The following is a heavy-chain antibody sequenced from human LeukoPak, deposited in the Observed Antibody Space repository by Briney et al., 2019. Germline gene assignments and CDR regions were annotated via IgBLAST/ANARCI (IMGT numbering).Heavy chain of an antibody. CDR3: ARDNSVRDEAWWFNP. V-gene: IGHV1-18*01. D-gene: IGHD5-24*01. Sequence: AASVKVSCKASDYTFTRYGISWVRQAPGQGLEWMGWISGSNGNTNYAQKTQDRVTFTTDTSTSTDYLELSSLRSEDTAVYYCARDNSVRDEAWWFNPWGQGTLVTVSS. CDR2: ISGSNGNT. J-gene: IGHJ5*02. CDR1: DYTFTRYG.